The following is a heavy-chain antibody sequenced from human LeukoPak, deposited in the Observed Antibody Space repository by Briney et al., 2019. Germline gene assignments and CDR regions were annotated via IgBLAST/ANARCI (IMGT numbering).Heavy chain of an antibody. V-gene: IGHV5-51*01. CDR3: ARRGGAYGPYNWFDP. CDR2: IYPGDSDT. Sequence: GESLKISCKGSGYSFTSYWIGWVRQMPGKGLEWMGIIYPGDSDTRYSPSFQGQVTISADKSISTAYLQWSSLKASDTAMYYCARRGGAYGPYNWFDPWGQGTLVTVSS. D-gene: IGHD4-17*01. J-gene: IGHJ5*02. CDR1: GYSFTSYW.